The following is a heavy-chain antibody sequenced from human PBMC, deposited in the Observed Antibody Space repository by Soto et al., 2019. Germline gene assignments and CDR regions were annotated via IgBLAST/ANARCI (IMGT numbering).Heavy chain of an antibody. J-gene: IGHJ6*02. V-gene: IGHV1-8*01. Sequence: QVQLVQSGAEVKKPGASVKVSCKASGYTFTSYDINWVRQATGQGLEWMGWMNPNSGNTGYAQKFQGRVTMTRNTSIGTAYMELSSLRSEDTAVYYCASHLRVYYGMDVWGQGTTVTVSS. CDR3: ASHLRVYYGMDV. CDR1: GYTFTSYD. CDR2: MNPNSGNT.